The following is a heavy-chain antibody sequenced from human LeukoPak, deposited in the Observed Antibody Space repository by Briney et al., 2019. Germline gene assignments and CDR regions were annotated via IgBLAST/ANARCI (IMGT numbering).Heavy chain of an antibody. V-gene: IGHV4-59*01. Sequence: PSETLSLTCTVSGGSISSYYWSWTRQPPGKGLEWIGYIYYSGSTNYNPSLKSRVTISVDTSKNQFSLKLSSVTAADTAVYYCARERGKGNWFDPWGQGTLVTVSS. CDR1: GGSISSYY. CDR2: IYYSGST. D-gene: IGHD3-16*01. CDR3: ARERGKGNWFDP. J-gene: IGHJ5*02.